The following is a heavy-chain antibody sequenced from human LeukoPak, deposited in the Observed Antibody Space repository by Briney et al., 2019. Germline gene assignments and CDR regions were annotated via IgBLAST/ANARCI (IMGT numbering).Heavy chain of an antibody. V-gene: IGHV3-7*01. CDR3: ARGGAQLDY. D-gene: IGHD5-24*01. Sequence: ETLSLTCTVSGGSISSYYWSWVRQAPGKGLEWVANIKQDGSEKYYVDSVKGRFTISRDNAKNSLYLQMNSLRAEDTAVYYCARGGAQLDYWGQGTLVTVSS. CDR1: GGSISSYY. CDR2: IKQDGSEK. J-gene: IGHJ4*02.